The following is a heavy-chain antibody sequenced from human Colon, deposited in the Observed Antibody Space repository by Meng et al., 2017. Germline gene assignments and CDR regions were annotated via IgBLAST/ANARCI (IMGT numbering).Heavy chain of an antibody. V-gene: IGHV4-39*01. J-gene: IGHJ4*02. Sequence: QLQESGPGLVKPSETLPLTCNVSGVSIRSSSYYWGWIRQAPGKGLEWIGSIYASGSAPNNPSLKSRVTISVDTSKNQFSLSLTSVTAADTAVYYCARAVAGDTFDYWGQGTLVTVSS. CDR1: GVSIRSSSYY. D-gene: IGHD6-19*01. CDR2: IYASGSA. CDR3: ARAVAGDTFDY.